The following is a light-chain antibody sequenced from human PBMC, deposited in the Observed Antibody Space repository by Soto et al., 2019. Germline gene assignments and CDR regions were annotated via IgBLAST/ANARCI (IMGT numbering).Light chain of an antibody. V-gene: IGLV2-14*01. Sequence: QSALTQPASVSGSPGQSITISCTGTSSDIGGYNYVSWYQQHPGKAPKLMIFEVSNRPSGVSNRFSGSKSGSTASLTISGLQAADEADYYCSSYTTSSPVFGGGTQLTVL. CDR2: EVS. J-gene: IGLJ3*02. CDR3: SSYTTSSPV. CDR1: SSDIGGYNY.